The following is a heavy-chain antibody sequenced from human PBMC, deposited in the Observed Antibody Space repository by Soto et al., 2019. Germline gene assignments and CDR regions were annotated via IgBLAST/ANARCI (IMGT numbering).Heavy chain of an antibody. CDR3: ARDSKAAAPIPTRSVPTYYYYGMDV. CDR1: GGSISSGGYY. V-gene: IGHV4-31*03. Sequence: SETLSLTCTVSGGSISSGGYYWSWIRQHPGKGLEWIGYIYYSGSTYYNPSLKSRVTISVDTSKNPFSLKLSSVTAAETAVNYGARDSKAAAPIPTRSVPTYYYYGMDVWGQGTTVTVSS. D-gene: IGHD6-13*01. J-gene: IGHJ6*02. CDR2: IYYSGST.